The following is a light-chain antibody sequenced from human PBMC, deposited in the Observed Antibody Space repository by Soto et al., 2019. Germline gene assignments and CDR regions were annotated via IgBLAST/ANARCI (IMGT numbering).Light chain of an antibody. CDR1: QSVESY. Sequence: PGERATLSCRASQSVESYLSWYQQKPGQAPRLLIYDASNRATGIPARFSGSGSGTDFTLTISSLEPEDFAVYYCQQRKYWPPITFGQGTRLEIK. V-gene: IGKV3-11*01. CDR2: DAS. CDR3: QQRKYWPPIT. J-gene: IGKJ5*01.